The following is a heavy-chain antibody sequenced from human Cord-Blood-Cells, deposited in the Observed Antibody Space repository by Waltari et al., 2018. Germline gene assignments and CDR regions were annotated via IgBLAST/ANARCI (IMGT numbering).Heavy chain of an antibody. J-gene: IGHJ6*02. CDR1: GFTFSSYS. CDR2: ISSSSSYI. Sequence: EVQLVESGGGLVKPGGSLRLSCAASGFTFSSYSMHWVRQAPGKGLEWVSSISSSSSYIYYADSVKGRFTISRDNAKNSLYLQMNSLRAEDTAVYYCARDSSSSWYYYYGMDVWGQGTTVTVSS. CDR3: ARDSSSSWYYYYGMDV. D-gene: IGHD6-13*01. V-gene: IGHV3-21*01.